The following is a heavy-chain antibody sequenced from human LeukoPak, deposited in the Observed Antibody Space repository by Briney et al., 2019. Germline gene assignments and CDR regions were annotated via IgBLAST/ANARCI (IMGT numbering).Heavy chain of an antibody. Sequence: GGSLRLSCGASGFTFSSFVMSWVRQTPGKGLEWVATITAGGSNTYYADSVKGRFTISRDNSKNTLHLQMNSLRAEDTAVYYCARGSLHSAYGFDYWGQGTLVTVSS. J-gene: IGHJ4*02. V-gene: IGHV3-23*01. CDR3: ARGSLHSAYGFDY. D-gene: IGHD5-12*01. CDR2: ITAGGSNT. CDR1: GFTFSSFV.